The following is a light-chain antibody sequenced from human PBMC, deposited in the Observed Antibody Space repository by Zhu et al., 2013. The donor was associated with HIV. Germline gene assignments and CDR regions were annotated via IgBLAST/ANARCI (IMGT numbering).Light chain of an antibody. J-gene: IGKJ4*01. Sequence: DAVLTQSPDSLALSLGERATINCKSSLSVLHSSSNKDYLAWYQQKPGQPPKLLVYWASTRESGVPDRFSGSGSGTNFTLTISSLQAEDVALYYCQQYYSAPLTFGGGTKVEIK. CDR3: QQYYSAPLT. CDR2: WAS. CDR1: LSVLHSSSNKDY. V-gene: IGKV4-1*01.